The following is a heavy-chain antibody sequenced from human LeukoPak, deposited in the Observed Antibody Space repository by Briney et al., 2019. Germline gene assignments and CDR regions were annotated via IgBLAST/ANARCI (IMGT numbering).Heavy chain of an antibody. V-gene: IGHV4-59*01. D-gene: IGHD6-13*01. CDR1: GGSISSYY. CDR2: IYYSGST. J-gene: IGHJ5*02. Sequence: SETLTLTCTVSGGSISSYYWSWIRQPPGKGLEWIGYIYYSGSTNYNPSLKSRVTISVDTSKNQFSLRLTSVTAADTAVYYCARQEQQLIYNWFDPWGQGTLVTVSS. CDR3: ARQEQQLIYNWFDP.